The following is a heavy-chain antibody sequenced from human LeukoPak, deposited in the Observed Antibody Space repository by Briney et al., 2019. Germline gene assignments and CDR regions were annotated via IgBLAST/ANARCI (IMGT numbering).Heavy chain of an antibody. CDR3: ARNGYMDV. V-gene: IGHV4-38-2*02. D-gene: IGHD2-8*01. J-gene: IGHJ6*03. CDR1: GYSTSSGYY. Sequence: SETLSLTCTVSGYSTSSGYYWGWIRQPPGKGLEWIGSIYHSGSTYYNPSLKSRVTISVDTSKNQFSLKLSSVTAADTAVYYCARNGYMDVWGKGTTVTVSS. CDR2: IYHSGST.